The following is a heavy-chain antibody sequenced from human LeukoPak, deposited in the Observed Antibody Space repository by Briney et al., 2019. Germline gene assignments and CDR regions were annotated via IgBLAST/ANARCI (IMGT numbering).Heavy chain of an antibody. V-gene: IGHV3-7*01. CDR3: TRDPPRRSDF. CDR1: GFTFSNFL. CDR2: INEDGSRE. J-gene: IGHJ4*02. Sequence: GGSLRLSCAASGFTFSNFLMTWVRRSPGKGLEWVASINEDGSRELYVDSAKGRFSISRDNANNALSLQMNSLRVEDTAVYYCTRDPPRRSDFWGQGTLVTVSS.